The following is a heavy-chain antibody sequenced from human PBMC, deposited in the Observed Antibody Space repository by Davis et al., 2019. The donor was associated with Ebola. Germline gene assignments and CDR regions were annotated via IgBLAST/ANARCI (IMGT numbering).Heavy chain of an antibody. CDR3: VRDGVIILTAFYGDVY. CDR1: GFTFSSYT. Sequence: GESLKISCSASGFTFSSYTMHWVRQAPGKGLECVSAIRSDGINTYYADSGRGRFTISRDSSKNTVYLQMDSLRIDDTAVYFCVRDGVIILTAFYGDVYWGQGTPVTVSS. J-gene: IGHJ4*02. D-gene: IGHD3-3*01. V-gene: IGHV3-64*04. CDR2: IRSDGINT.